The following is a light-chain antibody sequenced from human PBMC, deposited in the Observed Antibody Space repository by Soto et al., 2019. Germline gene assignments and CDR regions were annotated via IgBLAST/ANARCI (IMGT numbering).Light chain of an antibody. J-gene: IGLJ3*02. V-gene: IGLV2-14*01. CDR3: SSYTSSSTTV. CDR2: EVS. CDR1: SGDVGVYNY. Sequence: QSALTQPRSVSASPGQSVTISCTGTSGDVGVYNYVSWYQQHPGKAPKLMIYEVSNRPSGVSNRFSGSKSGNTASLTISGLQAEDEADYYCSSYTSSSTTVFGGGTKVTVL.